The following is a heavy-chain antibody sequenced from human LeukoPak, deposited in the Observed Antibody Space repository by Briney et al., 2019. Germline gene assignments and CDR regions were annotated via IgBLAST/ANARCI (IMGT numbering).Heavy chain of an antibody. J-gene: IGHJ4*02. CDR1: GFTFSSYA. CDR2: ISSNGGST. D-gene: IGHD3-9*01. Sequence: GGSLRLSCSASGFTFSSYAMHWVRQAPGKGLEYVSAISSNGGSTYYADSVKGRFTISRDNSKNTLYLQMSSLRAEDTAVYYCVKGGRYLDWTPFDYWGQGTLVTVSS. CDR3: VKGGRYLDWTPFDY. V-gene: IGHV3-64D*06.